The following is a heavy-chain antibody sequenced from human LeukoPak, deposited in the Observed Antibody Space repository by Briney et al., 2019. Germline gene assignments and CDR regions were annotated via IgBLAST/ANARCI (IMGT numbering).Heavy chain of an antibody. D-gene: IGHD2-21*02. CDR1: GFTFSSYS. J-gene: IGHJ3*02. Sequence: PGGSLGLSCAASGFTFSSYSMNWVRQAPGKGLEWVSYISSSGSTIYYADSVKGRFTISRDNAKNSLYLQMDSLRDEDTAVYYCAREGVMTAYDDAFDIWGQGTMVTVSS. CDR2: ISSSGSTI. V-gene: IGHV3-48*02. CDR3: AREGVMTAYDDAFDI.